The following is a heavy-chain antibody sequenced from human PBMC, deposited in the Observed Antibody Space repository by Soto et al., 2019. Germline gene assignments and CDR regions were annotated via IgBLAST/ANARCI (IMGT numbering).Heavy chain of an antibody. CDR1: GFTFSVSA. V-gene: IGHV3-73*02. D-gene: IGHD1-26*01. CDR3: ARLAEWEYYDGMDV. J-gene: IGHJ6*02. Sequence: EVPLVESGGGLVQPGGSLKLSCAVSGFTFSVSAIHWVRQASGKGLEWVGRIRSKADNYATAYGASVKGRFSISRDDSKNTAYLQMSSLTTEDPAVYYCARLAEWEYYDGMDVWGQGTTVTVSS. CDR2: IRSKADNYAT.